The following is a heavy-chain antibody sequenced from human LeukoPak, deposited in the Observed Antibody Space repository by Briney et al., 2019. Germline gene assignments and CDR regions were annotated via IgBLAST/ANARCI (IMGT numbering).Heavy chain of an antibody. J-gene: IGHJ3*02. V-gene: IGHV3-11*06. CDR1: GFTFSDYY. Sequence: GGSLRLSCAASGFTFSDYYMSWIRQAPGKGLEWVSYISSSSSYTNYADSVKGRFTISRDNAKNSLYLQMNSLRAEDTAVYYCARVQFRTYDSSGYYVLGAFDIWGQGTMVTVSS. CDR2: ISSSSSYT. CDR3: ARVQFRTYDSSGYYVLGAFDI. D-gene: IGHD3-22*01.